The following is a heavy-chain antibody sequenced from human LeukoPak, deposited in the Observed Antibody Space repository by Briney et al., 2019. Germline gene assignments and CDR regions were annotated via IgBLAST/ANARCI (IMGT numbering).Heavy chain of an antibody. V-gene: IGHV3-73*01. CDR1: GFTFSGSA. D-gene: IGHD5-24*01. Sequence: GGSLRLSCAASGFTFSGSAMHWVRQASGKGLEWVGRIRSEANNNATAYAATVKGRFTISRDDSKNTASLQMNSLKTEDTGVYYCTSAKTRRGLQVSEGAFDIWGQGTMVTVSS. CDR2: IRSEANNNAT. CDR3: TSAKTRRGLQVSEGAFDI. J-gene: IGHJ3*02.